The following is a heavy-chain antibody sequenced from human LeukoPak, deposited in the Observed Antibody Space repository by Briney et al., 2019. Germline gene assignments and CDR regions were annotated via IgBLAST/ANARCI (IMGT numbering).Heavy chain of an antibody. CDR2: IYTSGST. CDR1: GGSISSYY. D-gene: IGHD3-22*01. CDR3: ARGVDAPWMSYDHAFDI. J-gene: IGHJ3*02. V-gene: IGHV4-4*07. Sequence: SETLSLTCTVSGGSISSYYWSWIRQPAGKGLEWIGRIYTSGSTNYNPSLKSRVAMSVDRSKNQFSLKLSSVTAADTAVYYCARGVDAPWMSYDHAFDIWGQGTMVTVSS.